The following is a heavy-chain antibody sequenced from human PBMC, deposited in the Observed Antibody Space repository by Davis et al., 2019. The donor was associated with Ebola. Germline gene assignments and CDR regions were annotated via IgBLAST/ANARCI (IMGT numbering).Heavy chain of an antibody. CDR3: ARDPSSRCSGSTCPDPFDY. CDR2: IWFDGSYK. J-gene: IGHJ4*02. D-gene: IGHD2-15*01. V-gene: IGHV3-33*01. CDR1: GFIFSAYA. Sequence: PGGSLRLSCAASGFIFSAYAMHWVRQAPGKGLEWVAVIWFDGSYKYYADSVKGRFTISRDDSKNTLYLQMNSLRVEDTAVYYCARDPSSRCSGSTCPDPFDYWGQGTLVTVSS.